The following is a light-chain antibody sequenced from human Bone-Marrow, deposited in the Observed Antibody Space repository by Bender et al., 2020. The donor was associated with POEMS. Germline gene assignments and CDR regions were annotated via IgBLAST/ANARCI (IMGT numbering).Light chain of an antibody. Sequence: QSALTQPASVSGSPGQSITISCTGTTSDVGGYNFVSWYQQHPGKAPQVVIYEVTNRPSGVSSRFSGSKSGNTASLIISGLQAEDEADYYCSSYTSSSTYVFGTGTKVTVI. V-gene: IGLV2-14*01. CDR1: TSDVGGYNF. CDR3: SSYTSSSTYV. CDR2: EVT. J-gene: IGLJ1*01.